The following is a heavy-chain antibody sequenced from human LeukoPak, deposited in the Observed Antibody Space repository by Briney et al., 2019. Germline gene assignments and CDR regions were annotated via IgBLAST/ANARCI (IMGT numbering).Heavy chain of an antibody. Sequence: SETLSLTCAVYGGSFSGYYWSWIRQPPGKGLEWIGEINHSGSTNYNPSLKSRVTISVDTSKNQFSLKLSSVTAADTAVYYCARSRRTKSVDYWGQGTLVTVSS. CDR2: INHSGST. CDR3: ARSRRTKSVDY. J-gene: IGHJ4*02. CDR1: GGSFSGYY. V-gene: IGHV4-34*01. D-gene: IGHD3-3*01.